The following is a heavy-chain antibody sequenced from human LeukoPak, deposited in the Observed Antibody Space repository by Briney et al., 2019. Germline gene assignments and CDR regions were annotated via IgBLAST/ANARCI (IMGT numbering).Heavy chain of an antibody. CDR1: GGSISSGGYY. CDR3: ARDGVHPWYFDL. D-gene: IGHD3-3*01. J-gene: IGHJ2*01. V-gene: IGHV4-61*08. Sequence: SETLSLTCTVSGGSISSGGYYWSWIRQHPGKGLEWIGYIYYSGSTYYNPSLKSRVTISVDTSKNQFSLKLSSVTAADTAVYYCARDGVHPWYFDLWGRGTLVTVSS. CDR2: IYYSGST.